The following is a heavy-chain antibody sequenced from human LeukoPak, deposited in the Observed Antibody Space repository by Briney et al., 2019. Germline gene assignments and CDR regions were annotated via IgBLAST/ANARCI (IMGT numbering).Heavy chain of an antibody. CDR3: ARDELGDSYGLY. Sequence: RGSLRLSCAVSGFTFSSYWMNWVRRAPGKGLEWVANIKQDGSQKYYVDSVKGRFTISRDNAKNSLYLQLNSLRAEDTAVYYCARDELGDSYGLYWGQGTLVTVSS. D-gene: IGHD5-18*01. CDR1: GFTFSSYW. J-gene: IGHJ4*02. V-gene: IGHV3-7*05. CDR2: IKQDGSQK.